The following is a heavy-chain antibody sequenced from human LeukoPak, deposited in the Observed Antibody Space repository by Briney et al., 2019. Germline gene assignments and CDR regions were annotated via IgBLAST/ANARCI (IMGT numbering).Heavy chain of an antibody. V-gene: IGHV4-59*08. J-gene: IGHJ5*02. CDR3: ARYGVTALSWVDP. D-gene: IGHD2-21*02. CDR1: GGSMSSYY. CDR2: ISYSGST. Sequence: SETLSLTCTVSGGSMSSYYWSWIRQPPGKGLEWIGYISYSGSTNYNPSLKSRITISVDTSKNQFSLKLSSVTAADTAVYYCARYGVTALSWVDPWGQGTLVTVSS.